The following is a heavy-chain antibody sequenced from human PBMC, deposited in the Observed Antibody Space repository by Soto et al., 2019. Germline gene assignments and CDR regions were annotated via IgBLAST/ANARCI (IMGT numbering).Heavy chain of an antibody. CDR3: ARDRTPDYYDSSGYPSDY. Sequence: ASVKVSCKASGYTFTSYGISWVRQAPGQGLEWMGWISAYNGNTNYAQKLQGRVTMTTDTSTSTAYMELRSLRSDDTAVYYCARDRTPDYYDSSGYPSDYCGQGTLVTVSS. CDR2: ISAYNGNT. V-gene: IGHV1-18*01. CDR1: GYTFTSYG. D-gene: IGHD3-22*01. J-gene: IGHJ4*02.